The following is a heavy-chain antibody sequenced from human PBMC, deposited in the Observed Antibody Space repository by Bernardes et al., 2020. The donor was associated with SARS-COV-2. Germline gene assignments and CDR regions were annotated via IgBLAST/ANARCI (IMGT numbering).Heavy chain of an antibody. J-gene: IGHJ6*02. D-gene: IGHD3-10*01. Sequence: GQSLPILCEGSGYSFTRYWIAWVRQMTGNGLEWMGIIYPGDSDTRYSPSFQGQVTISVDKSISTAYLQWSSLKASDTAMYYCARLKDYYYGVDVWGQGTTVTGS. CDR2: IYPGDSDT. V-gene: IGHV5-51*01. CDR3: ARLKDYYYGVDV. CDR1: GYSFTRYW.